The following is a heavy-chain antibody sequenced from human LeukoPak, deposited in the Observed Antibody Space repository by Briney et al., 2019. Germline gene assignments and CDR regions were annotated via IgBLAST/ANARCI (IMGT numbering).Heavy chain of an antibody. CDR3: ARVRYYDSSGYPFDAFDI. CDR2: IYYSGST. Sequence: SETLSLTCTVSGGSISSGDYYWSWIRQPPGKGLEWIGYIYYSGSTYYNPSLKSRVTISVDTSKNQFSLKLSSVTAADTAVYYCARVRYYDSSGYPFDAFDIWGQGTVVTVSS. V-gene: IGHV4-30-4*01. D-gene: IGHD3-22*01. CDR1: GGSISSGDYY. J-gene: IGHJ3*02.